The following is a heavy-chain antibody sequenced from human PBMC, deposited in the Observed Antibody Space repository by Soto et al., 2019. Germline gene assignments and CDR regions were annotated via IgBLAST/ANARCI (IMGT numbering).Heavy chain of an antibody. CDR1: GYNFTNYY. Sequence: QVQLVQSGAEVKKPGASVKVSCKASGYNFTNYYMHWVRQAPGQGLEWMGIVNPNGGGTSYAQKFQGRFTMTRDTSTSTVYMELTGLRSEDTAVYYCARGGEWLQFDYWGQGTLVTVSS. CDR3: ARGGEWLQFDY. D-gene: IGHD5-12*01. J-gene: IGHJ4*02. V-gene: IGHV1-46*01. CDR2: VNPNGGGT.